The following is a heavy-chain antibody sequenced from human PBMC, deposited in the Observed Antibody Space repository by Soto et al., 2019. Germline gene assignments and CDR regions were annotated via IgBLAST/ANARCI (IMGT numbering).Heavy chain of an antibody. V-gene: IGHV3-23*01. CDR3: AKLTGDSWGYFDS. Sequence: WGSLRLCCSASVFTFSSYAMSWFRQAPGKGLEWVSAITGNGGYTYYADSVKGRFTISRDNSKNTLYLQMDSLGAEDTAVYYCAKLTGDSWGYFDSWGQGTLVTVSS. J-gene: IGHJ4*02. CDR2: ITGNGGYT. CDR1: VFTFSSYA. D-gene: IGHD2-21*02.